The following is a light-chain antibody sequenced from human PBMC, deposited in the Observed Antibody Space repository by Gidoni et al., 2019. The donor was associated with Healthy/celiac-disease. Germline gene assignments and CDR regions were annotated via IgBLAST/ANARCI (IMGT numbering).Light chain of an antibody. CDR3: LQDYTYPRT. V-gene: IGKV1-6*01. CDR2: SAS. Sequence: AIQMTQSPSSLSASVGDRITITCRASQGIGSDLGWYQQKPGKAPNLLIYSASTLQSGVPSRFSGSGSGTDFTLTISSLQTEDFATYYCLQDYTYPRTFGQGTKVDIK. J-gene: IGKJ1*01. CDR1: QGIGSD.